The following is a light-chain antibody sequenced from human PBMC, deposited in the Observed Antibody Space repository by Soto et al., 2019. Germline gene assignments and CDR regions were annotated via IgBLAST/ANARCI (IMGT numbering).Light chain of an antibody. V-gene: IGLV2-8*01. CDR2: DVN. CDR1: SGDVGGYNY. CDR3: SSHAGSNNPFV. J-gene: IGLJ1*01. Sequence: QSALTQPPSASGSPGQSVTISCTGTSGDVGGYNYVSWYQQHPGKAPKLMIYDVNKRPSGVPDRFSGSKSGNTASLTVSGLQAEDEAHYYCSSHAGSNNPFVFGTGTKVTVL.